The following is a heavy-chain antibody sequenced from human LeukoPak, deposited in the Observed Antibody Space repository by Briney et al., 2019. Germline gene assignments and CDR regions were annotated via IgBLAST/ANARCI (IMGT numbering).Heavy chain of an antibody. CDR3: AREVIAAHNWFDP. CDR1: GGSISSSSYY. V-gene: IGHV4-39*02. J-gene: IGHJ5*02. CDR2: IYYSGST. Sequence: SETLSLTCTVSGGSISSSSYYWGWIRQPPGTGLEWIGSIYYSGSTYYNPSLKSRVTISVDTSKNQLSLKLTSVTAADTAVYYCAREVIAAHNWFDPWGQGTLVTVSS. D-gene: IGHD6-6*01.